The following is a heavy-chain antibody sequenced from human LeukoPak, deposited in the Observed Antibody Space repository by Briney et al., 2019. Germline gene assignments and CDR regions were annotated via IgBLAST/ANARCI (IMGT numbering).Heavy chain of an antibody. D-gene: IGHD4-17*01. Sequence: PGGSLRLSCAASVFTVSSNYMSWVRQAPGKGLEWVSVIYSGGSTYYADSVKGRFTISRDNSKNTLYLQMNSLRAEDTAVYYCARSIEDYGPPHYSQHWGQGTLVTVSS. CDR1: VFTVSSNY. J-gene: IGHJ1*01. V-gene: IGHV3-66*01. CDR2: IYSGGST. CDR3: ARSIEDYGPPHYSQH.